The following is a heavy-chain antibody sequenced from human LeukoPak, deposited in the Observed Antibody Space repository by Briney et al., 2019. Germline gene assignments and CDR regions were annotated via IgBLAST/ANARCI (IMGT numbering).Heavy chain of an antibody. Sequence: ASVNLSCTASGDSFTSYYMHWVCNAHGQGLEWMGWINPNSGGKNYAQKFQRRVTMTRDKSISTAYVELTKLRCDDTAVYYCARDYCSGGSCYLGAFDIWGQGTMVTVSS. CDR3: ARDYCSGGSCYLGAFDI. V-gene: IGHV1-2*02. CDR2: INPNSGGK. CDR1: GDSFTSYY. D-gene: IGHD2-15*01. J-gene: IGHJ3*02.